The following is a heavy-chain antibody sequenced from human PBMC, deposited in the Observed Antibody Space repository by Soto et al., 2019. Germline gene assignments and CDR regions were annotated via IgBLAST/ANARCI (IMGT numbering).Heavy chain of an antibody. CDR2: ISWNSGSI. V-gene: IGHV3-9*01. D-gene: IGHD3-22*01. Sequence: GGSLRLSCAASGFTFDDYAMHWVRQAPGKGLEWVSGISWNSGSIGYADSVKGRFTISRDNAKNSLHLQMNSLRAEDTAVFYCARVMVVKDFDYWGQGTLVTVSS. CDR3: ARVMVVKDFDY. CDR1: GFTFDDYA. J-gene: IGHJ4*02.